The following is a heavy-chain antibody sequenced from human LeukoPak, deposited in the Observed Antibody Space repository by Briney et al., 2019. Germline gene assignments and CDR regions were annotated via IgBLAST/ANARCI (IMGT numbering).Heavy chain of an antibody. CDR1: GGSISSSSYY. CDR3: ARGNSDRFPPYMDY. V-gene: IGHV4-39*07. D-gene: IGHD2-21*01. CDR2: IYYSGST. J-gene: IGHJ4*02. Sequence: SETLSLTCTVSGGSISSSSYYWGWIRQPPGKGLEWIGSIYYSGSTYYNPSLKSRVTISVDTSKDQISLRLSSVTAADTAIYYCARGNSDRFPPYMDYWGQGILVIVSS.